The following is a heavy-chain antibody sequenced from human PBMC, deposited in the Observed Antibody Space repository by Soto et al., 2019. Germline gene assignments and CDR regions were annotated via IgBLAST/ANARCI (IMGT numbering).Heavy chain of an antibody. CDR1: GFTFSNVW. Sequence: GHLVESGGGFVKPGGSLTLSCAASGFTFSNVWLSWVRQGPGKGLEWLGRIKSRAESETTDYAPPARGRCIISRDDSKNMLYLQLHSLKSEDTGVYYCVTVLPHANSWFDYWGQGTPVTVSS. V-gene: IGHV3-15*01. J-gene: IGHJ4*02. CDR3: VTVLPHANSWFDY. CDR2: IKSRAESETT. D-gene: IGHD3-3*01.